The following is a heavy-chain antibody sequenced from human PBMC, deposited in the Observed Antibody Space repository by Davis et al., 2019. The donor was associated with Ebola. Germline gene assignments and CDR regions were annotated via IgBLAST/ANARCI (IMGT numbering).Heavy chain of an antibody. J-gene: IGHJ4*02. CDR3: ARAGHGNQLLGSFDY. D-gene: IGHD2-2*01. V-gene: IGHV4-31*03. CDR2: IYYSGST. Sequence: PSETLSLTCTVSGGSISSGGYYWSWIRQHPGKGLEWIGYIYYSGSTYYNPSLKSRVTISVDTSKNQFSLKLSSVTAADTAVYYCARAGHGNQLLGSFDYWGQGTLVTVSS. CDR1: GGSISSGGYY.